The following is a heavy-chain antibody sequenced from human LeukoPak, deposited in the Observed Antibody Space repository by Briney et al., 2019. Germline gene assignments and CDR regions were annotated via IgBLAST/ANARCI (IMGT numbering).Heavy chain of an antibody. Sequence: GESLKISCKGSGYSFTNYWITWVRQMPGKGLEWMGRIDPSDSFTSYSPSFEGLVTISVDKSISTAYLQRSSAKASDTAMYYCARQEYCSGASCYTWFDPWGQGTLVTVSS. CDR3: ARQEYCSGASCYTWFDP. CDR2: IDPSDSFT. V-gene: IGHV5-10-1*01. D-gene: IGHD2-15*01. J-gene: IGHJ5*02. CDR1: GYSFTNYW.